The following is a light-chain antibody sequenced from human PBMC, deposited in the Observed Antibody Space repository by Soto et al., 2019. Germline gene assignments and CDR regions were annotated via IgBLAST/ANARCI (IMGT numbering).Light chain of an antibody. V-gene: IGLV1-40*01. CDR1: SSDIGAGFD. CDR2: GNT. J-gene: IGLJ1*01. Sequence: QSVLTQPPSVSGAPGQRVTISCTGSSSDIGAGFDVHWYQHLPGTAPKLLIYGNTNRPSGVPGRFSRSKSGTSASLVITGLQAEDEADYYCQSYENSRTGFYVFGTGTKLTVL. CDR3: QSYENSRTGFYV.